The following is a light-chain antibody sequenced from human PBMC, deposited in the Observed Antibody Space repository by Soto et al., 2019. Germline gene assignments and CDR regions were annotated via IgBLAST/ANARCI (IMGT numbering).Light chain of an antibody. Sequence: QSALTQPPSASGTPGQRITISCSGSTSNIESHTVNWYQQVPGTAPRLLINTNNQRPSGVPDRFSGSKSGASASLTISGLRSEDAATCYCATWDDSRKGVFGTGTKVTVL. V-gene: IGLV1-44*01. J-gene: IGLJ1*01. CDR3: ATWDDSRKGV. CDR2: TNN. CDR1: TSNIESHT.